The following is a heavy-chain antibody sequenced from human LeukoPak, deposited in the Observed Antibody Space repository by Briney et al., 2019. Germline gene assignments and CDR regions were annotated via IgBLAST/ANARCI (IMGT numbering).Heavy chain of an antibody. J-gene: IGHJ4*02. CDR2: IFPAASQT. CDR1: GYSFTNYW. Sequence: GESLKISCKGSGYSFTNYWIGWVRQMPGEGLEWMAIIFPAASQTSYNPSFQGQDTISVDKSINTAYLQWSSLKASDTAIYYCAGHQQWPSWYYFDYWGRGTLVTVSS. CDR3: AGHQQWPSWYYFDY. V-gene: IGHV5-51*01. D-gene: IGHD6-19*01.